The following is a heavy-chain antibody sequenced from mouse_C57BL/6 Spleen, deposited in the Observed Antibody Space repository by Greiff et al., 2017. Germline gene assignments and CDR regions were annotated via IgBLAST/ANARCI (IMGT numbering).Heavy chain of an antibody. J-gene: IGHJ3*01. CDR2: ISNLAYSI. CDR3: ARHHKLRGEFAY. Sequence: DVKLVESGGGLVQPGGSLKLSCAASGFTFSDYGMAWVRQAPRKGPEWVAFISNLAYSIYYADTVTGRFTISRETAKNTLYLEMSSLRSEDTAMYYCARHHKLRGEFAYWGQGTLVTVSA. V-gene: IGHV5-15*01. D-gene: IGHD2-4*01. CDR1: GFTFSDYG.